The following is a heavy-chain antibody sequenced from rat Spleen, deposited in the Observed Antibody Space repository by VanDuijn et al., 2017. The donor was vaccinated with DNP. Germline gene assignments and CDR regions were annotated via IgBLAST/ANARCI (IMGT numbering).Heavy chain of an antibody. V-gene: IGHV5-58*01. CDR2: ISPDGGNT. D-gene: IGHD4-1*01. J-gene: IGHJ4*01. CDR3: AKDRGNGAVDA. CDR1: GFTFSSYW. Sequence: EVQLVETGGGLVQPGRSLKLSCVASGFTFSSYWMYWIRQAPGEGLEWVSSISPDGGNTYYPDSVKGRFTLSRDNAENTVYLQMNSLRSEETATYDCAKDRGNGAVDAWGQGTSVTVSS.